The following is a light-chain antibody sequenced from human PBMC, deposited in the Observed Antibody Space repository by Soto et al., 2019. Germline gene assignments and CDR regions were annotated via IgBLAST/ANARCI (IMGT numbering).Light chain of an antibody. V-gene: IGLV1-51*01. CDR2: DNN. Sequence: SVLTQPPSVSAAPGQKVTISCSGSSSTIGNSFVFWYQQLPGTAPKLLIYDNNKRPSGTPDRFSGSKSGTSATLGITGLQTGDEADYYCATWDSSLRGVVFGGGTKLTVL. J-gene: IGLJ2*01. CDR1: SSTIGNSF. CDR3: ATWDSSLRGVV.